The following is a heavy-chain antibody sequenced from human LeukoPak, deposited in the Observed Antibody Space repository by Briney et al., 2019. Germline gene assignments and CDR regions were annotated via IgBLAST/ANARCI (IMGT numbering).Heavy chain of an antibody. Sequence: GGSLRLSCAASGFTFSSYGMSWVRQAPGKGLEWVSAFGGNGGDTHYADSVKGRVTISRDNSKSTLYLQMNSLRPEDTAVYYCAKGVVGAILSNWFDPWGQGTLVTVSS. J-gene: IGHJ5*02. CDR3: AKGVVGAILSNWFDP. CDR2: FGGNGGDT. CDR1: GFTFSSYG. D-gene: IGHD1-26*01. V-gene: IGHV3-23*01.